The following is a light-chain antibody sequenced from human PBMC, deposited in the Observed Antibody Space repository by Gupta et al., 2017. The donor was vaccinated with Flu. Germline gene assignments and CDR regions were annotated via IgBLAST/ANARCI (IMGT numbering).Light chain of an antibody. CDR2: GAS. V-gene: IGKV3-20*01. CDR3: HQYLNSPG. J-gene: IGKJ1*01. CDR1: QTVSSPY. Sequence: PATLLCSPGQRATLSCRASQTVSSPYLAWYQQKPGQPPRLLIYGASNRATGIPDRFGGSGSGTDFTLTISRLEPEDFAVYYWHQYLNSPGFGQGIKVEIK.